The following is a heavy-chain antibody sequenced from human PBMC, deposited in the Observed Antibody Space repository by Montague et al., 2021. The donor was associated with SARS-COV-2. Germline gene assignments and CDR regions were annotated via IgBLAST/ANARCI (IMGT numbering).Heavy chain of an antibody. CDR3: ARDYPRGDILTVYYYYTDV. V-gene: IGHV3-33*01. CDR2: IWYDGSNK. CDR1: GFTFSSYG. D-gene: IGHD3-9*01. Sequence: SLRLSCAASGFTFSSYGMHWVRQAPGKGLEWVAVIWYDGSNKYYADSVKGRFTISRDNSKNTLYLQMNSLRAEDTAVYYCARDYPRGDILTVYYYYTDVWGKGTTVTVSS. J-gene: IGHJ6*03.